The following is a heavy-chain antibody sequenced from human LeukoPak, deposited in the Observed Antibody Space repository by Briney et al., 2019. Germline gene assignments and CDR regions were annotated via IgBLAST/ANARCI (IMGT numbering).Heavy chain of an antibody. CDR2: ISGSGGST. Sequence: PGGSLRLSCAASGFTFSSYAMSWVRQAPGKGLEWVSAISGSGGSTYYADSVKGRFTISRGNSKNTLYLQMNSLRAEDTAVYYCAKAATMIVVVTHLDYWSQGTLVTVSS. D-gene: IGHD3-22*01. V-gene: IGHV3-23*01. J-gene: IGHJ4*02. CDR3: AKAATMIVVVTHLDY. CDR1: GFTFSSYA.